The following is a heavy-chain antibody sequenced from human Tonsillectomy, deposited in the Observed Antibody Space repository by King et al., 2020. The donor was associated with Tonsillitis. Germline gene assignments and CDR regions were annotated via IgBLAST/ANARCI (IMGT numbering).Heavy chain of an antibody. J-gene: IGHJ6*02. Sequence: QLVQSGGGVVQPGRSLRLSCAASGFTFRSHDIHWVRQAPGKGLEWVAIISYDGSNEYYADSVRGRFTISRDNSKNTLYLQMNSLRAEDTAVYDCARAIDYGGDGNYGMDVWGQGTTVTVSS. V-gene: IGHV3-33*05. CDR1: GFTFRSHD. CDR3: ARAIDYGGDGNYGMDV. CDR2: ISYDGSNE. D-gene: IGHD4-23*01.